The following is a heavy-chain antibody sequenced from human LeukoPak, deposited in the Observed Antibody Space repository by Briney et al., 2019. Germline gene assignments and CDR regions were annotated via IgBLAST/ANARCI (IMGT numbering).Heavy chain of an antibody. V-gene: IGHV3-23*01. CDR3: AKDLPNPGTSRHFQY. CDR1: GFTVSTNY. D-gene: IGHD2-8*01. Sequence: GGSLRLSCAASGFTVSTNYMSWVRQAPGKGLEWVSSISGSGGSTYYADSVKGRFTISRDNSKNTLYLQMNSLRAEDTAVYCCAKDLPNPGTSRHFQYWGQGTLVTVSS. CDR2: ISGSGGST. J-gene: IGHJ1*01.